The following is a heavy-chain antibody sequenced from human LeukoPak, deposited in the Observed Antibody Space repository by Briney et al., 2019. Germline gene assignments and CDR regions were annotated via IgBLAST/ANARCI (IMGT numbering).Heavy chain of an antibody. CDR2: IYQSGST. V-gene: IGHV4-38-2*02. J-gene: IGHJ3*01. CDR1: GYSISSGYY. D-gene: IGHD2-15*01. CDR3: ARARYCTSSSCPPGGFRNVFDV. Sequence: SETLSLTCSVSGYSISSGYYWGWIRQPPGKGLEWIGSIYQSGSTYYNPSLKSRVTISIDKSKNQFSLNLNSVTAADTAVYYCARARYCTSSSCPPGGFRNVFDVWGQGTTVTVSS.